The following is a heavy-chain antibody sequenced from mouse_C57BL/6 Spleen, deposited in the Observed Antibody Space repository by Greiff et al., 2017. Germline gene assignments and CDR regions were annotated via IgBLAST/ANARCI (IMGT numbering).Heavy chain of an antibody. Sequence: EVQRVESGGGLVQPKGSLKLSCAASGFTFNTYAMHWVRQAPGKGLEWVARIRSKSSNYATYYADSVKDRFTISRDDSQSMLYLQMNNLKTEDTAMYYCVRDEGNDYSFAYWGQGTLVTVSA. CDR3: VRDEGNDYSFAY. CDR2: IRSKSSNYAT. D-gene: IGHD2-4*01. CDR1: GFTFNTYA. V-gene: IGHV10-3*01. J-gene: IGHJ3*01.